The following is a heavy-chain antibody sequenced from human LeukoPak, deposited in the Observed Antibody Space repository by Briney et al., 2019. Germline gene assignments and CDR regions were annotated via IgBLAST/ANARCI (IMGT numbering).Heavy chain of an antibody. V-gene: IGHV1-69*06. CDR2: IIPMFDTP. CDR3: ARAGIPGYCTNVTCSNWLDP. Sequence: GASVKVSCKASGYTLRSYAISWVRQAPGQGLEWMGGIIPMFDTPNYAQRLQGRVTITADKSTKTAYMELTSLRSEDTAVYYCARAGIPGYCTNVTCSNWLDPWGQGTLVTVSS. CDR1: GYTLRSYA. D-gene: IGHD2-8*01. J-gene: IGHJ5*02.